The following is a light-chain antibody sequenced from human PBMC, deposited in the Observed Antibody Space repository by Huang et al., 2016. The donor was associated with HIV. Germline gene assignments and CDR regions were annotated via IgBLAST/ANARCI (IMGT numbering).Light chain of an antibody. CDR1: QDIGKY. Sequence: DIQMTQSPSSLSASIGDRVTITCQASQDIGKYLNWYRQKSGQAPKLLIFDASNLQTGVSARFSGSGSGTEFTFTINTLQPEDIATYYCQHYDSLPPWTFGQGTRVQI. CDR2: DAS. V-gene: IGKV1-33*01. CDR3: QHYDSLPPWT. J-gene: IGKJ1*01.